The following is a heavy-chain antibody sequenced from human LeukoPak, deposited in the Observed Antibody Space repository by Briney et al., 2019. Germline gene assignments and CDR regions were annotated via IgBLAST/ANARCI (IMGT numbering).Heavy chain of an antibody. Sequence: PSETLSLTCTVSDGSLSTYYWSWFRQPPGKGLEGRGYIYYTGSTNYNPSLKSRVTISVDTSKNQFSLKLSSVTAADTAVYFCARASGGYYNNWFDPWGQGTLVTVSS. V-gene: IGHV4-59*01. CDR2: IYYTGST. CDR1: DGSLSTYY. CDR3: ARASGGYYNNWFDP. J-gene: IGHJ5*02. D-gene: IGHD3-22*01.